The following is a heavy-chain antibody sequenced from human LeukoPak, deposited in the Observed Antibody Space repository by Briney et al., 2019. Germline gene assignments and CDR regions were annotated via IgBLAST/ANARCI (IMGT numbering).Heavy chain of an antibody. V-gene: IGHV1-8*01. CDR1: GYTFTSYD. D-gene: IGHD7-27*01. CDR3: VRTPPNWGADY. J-gene: IGHJ4*02. CDR2: MSPNSGIT. Sequence: GASVKVSCKASGYTFTSYDINWVRQATGQGLEWMGWMSPNSGITGYAQKFQGRVTMTRNTAISTAYMELSSLRSEDTAVYYCVRTPPNWGADYWGQRTLVTVSS.